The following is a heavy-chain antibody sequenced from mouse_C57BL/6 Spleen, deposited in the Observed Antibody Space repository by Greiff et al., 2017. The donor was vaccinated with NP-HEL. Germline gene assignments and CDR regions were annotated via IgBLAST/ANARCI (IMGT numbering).Heavy chain of an antibody. V-gene: IGHV3-8*01. D-gene: IGHD1-1*01. CDR2: ISYSGST. J-gene: IGHJ4*01. CDR1: GYSITSDY. Sequence: DVQLQESGPGLAKPSQTLSLTCSVTGYSITSDYWNWIRKFPGNKLEYMGYISYSGSTSYNPSLNSRISITRDTSKNQYYLQLNSVTTEDTATYYRSRYYYGSTGDYAMDYWGQGTSVTVSS. CDR3: SRYYYGSTGDYAMDY.